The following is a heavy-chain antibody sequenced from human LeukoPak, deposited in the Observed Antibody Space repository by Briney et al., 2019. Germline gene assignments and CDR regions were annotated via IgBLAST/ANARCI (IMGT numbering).Heavy chain of an antibody. V-gene: IGHV1-2*06. Sequence: ASVKVSCKASGYTFTSYYMHWVRQAPGQGLEWMGRINPNSGGTNYAQKFQGRVTMTRDTSISTAYMELSRLRSDDTAVYYCARVRVGATAGDCFDYWGQGTLVTVSS. CDR1: GYTFTSYY. CDR2: INPNSGGT. CDR3: ARVRVGATAGDCFDY. D-gene: IGHD1-26*01. J-gene: IGHJ4*02.